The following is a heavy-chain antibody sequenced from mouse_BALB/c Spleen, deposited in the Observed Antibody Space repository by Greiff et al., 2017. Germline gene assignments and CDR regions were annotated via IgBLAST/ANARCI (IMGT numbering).Heavy chain of an antibody. V-gene: IGHV1-18*01. J-gene: IGHJ2*01. CDR1: GYTFTEYT. Sequence: VQLKQSGPELVKPGASVKISCKTSGYTFTEYTMHWVKQRHGKSLEWIGGINPNNGGTSYNQKFKGKATLTVDKSSSKAYMELRSLTSEDSAVYYCARDQVITTDTYYFDYWGQGTTLTVAS. CDR2: INPNNGGT. D-gene: IGHD1-2*01. CDR3: ARDQVITTDTYYFDY.